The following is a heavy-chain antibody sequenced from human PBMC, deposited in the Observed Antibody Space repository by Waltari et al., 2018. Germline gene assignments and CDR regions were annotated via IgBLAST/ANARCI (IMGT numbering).Heavy chain of an antibody. Sequence: EVQLVETGGGLIQPGGSLRLSCAASGFTVRSNYMRWVRPAPGKGLEVVAVIYSGGSTYYADSVKVRCTSSGDNSKNTLYLQMNSLRAEDTAMYYCAKDRSYYYYMDVWGKGTTVTVSS. CDR3: AKDRSYYYYMDV. J-gene: IGHJ6*03. CDR1: GFTVRSNY. V-gene: IGHV3-53*05. CDR2: IYSGGST.